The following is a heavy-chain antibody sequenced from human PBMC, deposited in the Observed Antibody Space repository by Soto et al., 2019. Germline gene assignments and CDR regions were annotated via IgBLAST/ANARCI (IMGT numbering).Heavy chain of an antibody. V-gene: IGHV1-24*01. D-gene: IGHD3-16*02. CDR3: ATDSSEFGGVIGGYNWFDP. J-gene: IGHJ5*02. CDR1: GYTLTELS. CDR2: FDPEDGET. Sequence: GASVKVSCKVSGYTLTELSMHWVRQAPGKGLEWMGGFDPEDGETIYAQKFQGRVTMTEDTSTDTAYMELSSLRSEDTAVYYCATDSSEFGGVIGGYNWFDPWGQGTLVTVS.